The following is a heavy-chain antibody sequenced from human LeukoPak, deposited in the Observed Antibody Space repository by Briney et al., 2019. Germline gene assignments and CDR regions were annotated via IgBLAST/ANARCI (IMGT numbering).Heavy chain of an antibody. CDR1: GFTFSSYS. J-gene: IGHJ4*02. CDR2: ISSSSSYI. Sequence: GGSLRLSCAASGFTFSSYSMNWVRQAPGKGLEWVSSISSSSSYIYYADSVKGRFTISRDNAKNSLYLQMNSLRAEDTAVYYCARDGYSSDWPRDWGQGTLVTVPS. D-gene: IGHD6-19*01. CDR3: ARDGYSSDWPRD. V-gene: IGHV3-21*01.